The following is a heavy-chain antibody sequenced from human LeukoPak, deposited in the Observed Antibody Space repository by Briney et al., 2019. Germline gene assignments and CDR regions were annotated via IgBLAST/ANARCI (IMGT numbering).Heavy chain of an antibody. V-gene: IGHV3-30*02. CDR1: GFTFSSYG. J-gene: IGHJ4*02. CDR3: ATRGAYSPPY. Sequence: SGGSLRLSCAASGFTFSSYGMHWVRQAPGKGLEWVAFIRYDGSNKYYADSVKGRFTISRDNSKDTLYLQMNSLRAEDTAVYYCATRGAYSPPYWGQGTLVSVSS. D-gene: IGHD5-18*01. CDR2: IRYDGSNK.